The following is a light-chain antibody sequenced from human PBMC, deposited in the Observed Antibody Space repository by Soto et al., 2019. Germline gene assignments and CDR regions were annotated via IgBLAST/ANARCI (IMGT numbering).Light chain of an antibody. V-gene: IGKV3-15*01. CDR1: QSVSTS. J-gene: IGKJ4*01. CDR3: QQYNIWPPLT. CDR2: GAS. Sequence: EVVMTQSPATLSVSPGEGATLSCRASQSVSTSLAWYLQKPGQAPRLLIYGASTRATGIPARFSGSGSGTDFTLTISSLQSEDFGIYYCQQYNIWPPLTFGGGTKVEIK.